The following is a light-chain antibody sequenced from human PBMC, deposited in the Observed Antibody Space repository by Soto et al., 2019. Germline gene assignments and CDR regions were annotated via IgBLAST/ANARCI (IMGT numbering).Light chain of an antibody. J-gene: IGLJ2*01. Sequence: QSVLTQPPSVSAAPGQKVTISCSGSSSNIGNNYVSWYQQLPGTAPKLLIYDNNERPSGIPDRFSGSKSGTSATRGITGLQTGDEADYYCGTWDSSLSAVVFGGGTKLTV. CDR3: GTWDSSLSAVV. CDR2: DNN. V-gene: IGLV1-51*01. CDR1: SSNIGNNY.